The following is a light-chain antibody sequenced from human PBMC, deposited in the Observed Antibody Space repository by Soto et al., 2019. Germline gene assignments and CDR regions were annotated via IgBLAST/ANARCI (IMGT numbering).Light chain of an antibody. J-gene: IGKJ5*01. V-gene: IGKV2-28*01. CDR1: QSLLQRNGHNY. CDR3: QQSYSSIT. CDR2: FAS. Sequence: VLTQSPVYLPVTPGEPASISCRSSQSLLQRNGHNYVDWYFQKPGQSPHLLIYFASTRATGVPDRFSGSGSGTDFTLAISSLQPEDFATYYCQQSYSSITFGQGTRVEIK.